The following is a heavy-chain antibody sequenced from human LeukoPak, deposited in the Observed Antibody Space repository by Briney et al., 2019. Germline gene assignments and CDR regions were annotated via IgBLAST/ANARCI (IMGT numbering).Heavy chain of an antibody. CDR1: GGSISSYY. Sequence: SETLSLTCTVSGGSISSYYWSWIRQPPGKGLEWIGYIYYSGSTKYNPSLKSRVSISVDTSKNQFSLKLSSVTAADTAVYYCVRGAGAGYNLQPFDYWGRNPGHRLL. CDR3: VRGAGAGYNLQPFDY. D-gene: IGHD5-24*01. CDR2: IYYSGST. J-gene: IGHJ4*01. V-gene: IGHV4-59*08.